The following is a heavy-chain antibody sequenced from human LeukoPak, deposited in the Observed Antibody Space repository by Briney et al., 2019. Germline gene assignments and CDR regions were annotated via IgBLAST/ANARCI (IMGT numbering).Heavy chain of an antibody. Sequence: GASVKVSCKASGYTFTSYDINWVRQATGQGLEWMGWMNPNSGNTGYAQKFQGRVTMTRNTSISTAYVELSSLRSEDTAVYYCARALRVPIVVVPAATDKYYYYYMDVWGKGTTVTVSS. CDR1: GYTFTSYD. J-gene: IGHJ6*03. D-gene: IGHD2-2*01. CDR2: MNPNSGNT. CDR3: ARALRVPIVVVPAATDKYYYYYMDV. V-gene: IGHV1-8*01.